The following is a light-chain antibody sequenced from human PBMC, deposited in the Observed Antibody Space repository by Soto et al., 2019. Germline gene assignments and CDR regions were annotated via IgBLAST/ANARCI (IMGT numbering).Light chain of an antibody. CDR1: QDISKY. CDR3: QQYDNLPPICT. Sequence: DIQMTQSPSSLSASVGDRVTITCQASQDISKYLNWYQQKPGKAPKLLIYDASNLETGVPSRFSVSGCGTDFTFTISSLQPEDIATYYCQQYDNLPPICTFGPGTKVDIK. CDR2: DAS. J-gene: IGKJ3*01. V-gene: IGKV1-33*01.